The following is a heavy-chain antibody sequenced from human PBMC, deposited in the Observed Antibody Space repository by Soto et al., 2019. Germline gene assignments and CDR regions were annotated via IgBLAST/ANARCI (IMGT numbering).Heavy chain of an antibody. J-gene: IGHJ1*01. V-gene: IGHV3-33*01. D-gene: IGHD2-21*02. Sequence: GGSLRLSCAASGFTFSSYGMHWVRQAPGKGLEWVAVIWYDGSNKYYADSVKGRFTISRDNSKNTLYLQMNSLRAEDTAVYYCARVASGDWYFQHWGQGTLVTVSS. CDR3: ARVASGDWYFQH. CDR2: IWYDGSNK. CDR1: GFTFSSYG.